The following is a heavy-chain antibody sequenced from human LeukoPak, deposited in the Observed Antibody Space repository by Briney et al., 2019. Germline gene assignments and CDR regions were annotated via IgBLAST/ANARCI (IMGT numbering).Heavy chain of an antibody. CDR1: GGFISGNY. D-gene: IGHD1-26*01. CDR2: IHYSGGT. J-gene: IGHJ4*02. Sequence: PSETLSLTCSVSGGFISGNYWSWIRQPPGKGLEWIGYIHYSGGTNYHPSVNSRVTMSVDTSKNQFSLRLTSVTAADTAVYYCARVSRWAEAIDYWGQGTLVTVSS. V-gene: IGHV4-59*01. CDR3: ARVSRWAEAIDY.